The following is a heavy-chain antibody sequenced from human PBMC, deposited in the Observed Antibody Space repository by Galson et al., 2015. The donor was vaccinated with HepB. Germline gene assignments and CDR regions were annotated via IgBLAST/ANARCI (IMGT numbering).Heavy chain of an antibody. CDR3: ARGGEYFDN. D-gene: IGHD4-17*01. Sequence: SVKVSCKASGYTFTTSAIHWVRQAPGQRLEWMGWINAGNGNTKYSQKFQGRVTIARDTSASTASMELSSLRFEDTAVYYCARGGEYFDNWGQGTLVSVSS. V-gene: IGHV1-3*01. CDR2: INAGNGNT. CDR1: GYTFTTSA. J-gene: IGHJ4*02.